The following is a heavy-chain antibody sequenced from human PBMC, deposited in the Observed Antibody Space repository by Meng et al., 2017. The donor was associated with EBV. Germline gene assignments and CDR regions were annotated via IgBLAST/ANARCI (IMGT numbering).Heavy chain of an antibody. CDR1: GFTFSSYG. V-gene: IGHV3-30*18. J-gene: IGHJ4*02. CDR3: AKGWRYGVADNYFDY. D-gene: IGHD6-19*01. CDR2: ISYDGSNK. Sequence: QVELGEWGGGGGQAGRSLRLSCAASGFTFSSYGMHWVRQAPGKGLEWVAVISYDGSNKYYADSVKGRFTISRDNSKNTLYLQMNSLRAEDTAVYYCAKGWRYGVADNYFDYWGQGTLVTVSS.